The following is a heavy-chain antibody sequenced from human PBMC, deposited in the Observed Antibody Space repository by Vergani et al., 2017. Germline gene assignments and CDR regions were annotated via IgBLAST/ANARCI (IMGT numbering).Heavy chain of an antibody. CDR3: ARHHEAAAGRRYNWFDP. Sequence: EVQLVQSGAEVKRPGESLKISCKGSGYSFTSYWIGWVRQMPGKGLEWMGIIYPGDSDTRYSPSFQGQVTISADKSISTAYLQWSSLKASDTAMYYCARHHEAAAGRRYNWFDPWGQGTLVTVSS. D-gene: IGHD6-13*01. V-gene: IGHV5-51*01. CDR2: IYPGDSDT. CDR1: GYSFTSYW. J-gene: IGHJ5*02.